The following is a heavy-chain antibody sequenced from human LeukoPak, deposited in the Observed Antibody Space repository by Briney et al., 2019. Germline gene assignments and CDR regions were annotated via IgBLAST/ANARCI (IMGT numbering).Heavy chain of an antibody. J-gene: IGHJ4*02. V-gene: IGHV1-69*01. CDR2: IIPIFGTA. CDR3: ARLRSYGYWAAFGY. D-gene: IGHD5-18*01. Sequence: ASVKVSCKASGGTFSSYAISWVRQAPGQGLEWMGGIIPIFGTANYAQKFQGRVTITADESTSTAYMELSSLRSEDTAVYYCARLRSYGYWAAFGYWGQGTLVTVSS. CDR1: GGTFSSYA.